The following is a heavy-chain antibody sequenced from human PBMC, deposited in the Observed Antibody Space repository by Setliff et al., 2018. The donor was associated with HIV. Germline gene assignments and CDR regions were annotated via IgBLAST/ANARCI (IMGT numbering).Heavy chain of an antibody. Sequence: SETLSLTCTVSGDSMSSDNYFWVWVRQPPGKRLEWMGNIFHSGDTYYSPSLKSRVTMSLDTSMNQFSLKLTSVTAADTALYYCARYRRFADYIDVWGKGTTVTVSS. D-gene: IGHD1-26*01. V-gene: IGHV4-39*01. CDR3: ARYRRFADYIDV. CDR2: IFHSGDT. CDR1: GDSMSSDNYF. J-gene: IGHJ6*03.